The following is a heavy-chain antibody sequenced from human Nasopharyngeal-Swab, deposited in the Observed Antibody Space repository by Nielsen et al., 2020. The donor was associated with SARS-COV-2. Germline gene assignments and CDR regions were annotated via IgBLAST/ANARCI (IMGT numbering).Heavy chain of an antibody. CDR2: ISAYNGNT. CDR3: ARDGRGSSDAFDI. D-gene: IGHD1-26*01. J-gene: IGHJ3*02. Sequence: ASVLVSCKASGYTFTSYCISWVRQAPGQGLEWMGWISAYNGNTNYAQKLQGRVTMTTDTSTSTAYMELRGLRSDDTDVYYCARDGRGSSDAFDIWGQGTMVTVSS. V-gene: IGHV1-18*04. CDR1: GYTFTSYC.